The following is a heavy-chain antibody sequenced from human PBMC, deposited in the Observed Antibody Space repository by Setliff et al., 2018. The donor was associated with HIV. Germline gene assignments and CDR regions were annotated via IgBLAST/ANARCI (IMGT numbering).Heavy chain of an antibody. J-gene: IGHJ3*01. CDR3: ARVTYSSAWFSGGHDAFDV. Sequence: ASVKVSCKASGYTFTSYGIRWVRQAPGQGLEWMGWISGNNGNTKYGQKYQDRVTMTTDTSTSKVYMELRTLRSDDTAVYYCARVTYSSAWFSGGHDAFDVWGQGTMVTVSS. CDR2: ISGNNGNT. CDR1: GYTFTSYG. V-gene: IGHV1-18*01. D-gene: IGHD6-19*01.